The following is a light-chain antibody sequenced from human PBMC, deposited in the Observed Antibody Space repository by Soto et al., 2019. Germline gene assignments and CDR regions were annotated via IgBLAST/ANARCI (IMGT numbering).Light chain of an antibody. CDR1: QSVSSSY. CDR2: GAS. Sequence: EIVLTQSPCTLSFSPLERSTLSGRASQSVSSSYLAWYQQKPGQAPRLLIYGASSRATGIPDRFSGSGSGTDFTLTISRLEPEDFAVYYCQQYGSSPQTFGQGTKVDIK. CDR3: QQYGSSPQT. V-gene: IGKV3-20*01. J-gene: IGKJ1*01.